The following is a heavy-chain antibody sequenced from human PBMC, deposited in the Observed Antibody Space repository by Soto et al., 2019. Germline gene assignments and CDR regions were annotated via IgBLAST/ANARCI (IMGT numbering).Heavy chain of an antibody. CDR1: GYTFTAYG. CDR2: VGTNNDKT. CDR3: SREPNAASTAHYPFAY. D-gene: IGHD6-13*01. V-gene: IGHV1-18*01. J-gene: IGHJ4*02. Sequence: ASVKVACKTSGYTFTAYGVAWLRQSPGQRPEGMGCVGTNNDKTEYAEEFYGRVTMTTDTSTATTYMQLKSLRSEETTVYYSSREPNAASTAHYPFAYWRERTLVIASS.